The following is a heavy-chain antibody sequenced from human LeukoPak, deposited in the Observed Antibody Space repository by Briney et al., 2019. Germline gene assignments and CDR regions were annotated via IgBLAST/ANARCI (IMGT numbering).Heavy chain of an antibody. J-gene: IGHJ4*02. CDR3: ARDPDSEFDY. CDR1: GYTFTGYY. Sequence: KVSXKAXGYTFTGYYMHWVRQAPGQGLEWMGWINPNSGGTNYAQKFQGRVTMTRDTSISTAYMELSRLRSDDTAVYYCARDPDSEFDYWGQGTLVTVSS. D-gene: IGHD1-14*01. CDR2: INPNSGGT. V-gene: IGHV1-2*02.